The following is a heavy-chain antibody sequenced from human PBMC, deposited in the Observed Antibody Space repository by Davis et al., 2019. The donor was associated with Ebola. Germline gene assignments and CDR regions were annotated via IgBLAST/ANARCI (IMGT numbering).Heavy chain of an antibody. Sequence: GESLKISCAASGFTFSSYGMHWVRQAPGKGLEWVAVIWYDGSNKYYADSVKGRFTISRDNSKNTLYLQMNSLRAEDTAVYYCARGGNIVVVVAATLTSTDAFDIWGQGTMVTVSS. CDR2: IWYDGSNK. CDR3: ARGGNIVVVVAATLTSTDAFDI. V-gene: IGHV3-33*08. D-gene: IGHD2-15*01. CDR1: GFTFSSYG. J-gene: IGHJ3*02.